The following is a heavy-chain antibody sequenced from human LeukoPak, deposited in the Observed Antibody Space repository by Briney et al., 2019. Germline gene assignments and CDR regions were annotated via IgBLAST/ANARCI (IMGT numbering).Heavy chain of an antibody. CDR1: GGSISSYY. D-gene: IGHD2-2*01. Sequence: SETLSLTCTVSGGSISSYYWSWIRQPPGKGLEWIGYIYYSGSTNYNPSLKSRVTISVDTSKNQFSLKLSSVTAADTAVYYCARHQGYCSSTSCFYNWFDPWGQGTLVTVSS. CDR3: ARHQGYCSSTSCFYNWFDP. V-gene: IGHV4-59*08. CDR2: IYYSGST. J-gene: IGHJ5*02.